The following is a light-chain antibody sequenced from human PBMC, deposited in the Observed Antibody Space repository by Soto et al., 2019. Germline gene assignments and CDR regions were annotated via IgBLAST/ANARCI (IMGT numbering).Light chain of an antibody. CDR2: DNN. V-gene: IGLV1-40*01. CDR3: SSYTSSSSLYV. Sequence: SVLTQPPSVSGAPGQRVTISCTGSSSNIGAGSEVHWYHQPPGTAPKLLIYDNNNRPSGVPDRFSVSKSGTTASLAISGLQAEDEADYYCSSYTSSSSLYVFGTGTKVTVL. CDR1: SSNIGAGSE. J-gene: IGLJ1*01.